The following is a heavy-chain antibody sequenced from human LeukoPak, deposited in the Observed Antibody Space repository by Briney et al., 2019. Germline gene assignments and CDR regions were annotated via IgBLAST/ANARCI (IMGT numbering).Heavy chain of an antibody. J-gene: IGHJ6*03. Sequence: HPGGSLRLSCAASGFTVSNSYMSWVREAPGKGLKGVSVIYGGGNTHYAGAVKGRFTISRDSSKNTLYLLMNSLRAEDTAVYFCARDRYYYDSSANYYYTDVWGKGTTVTVSS. CDR3: ARDRYYYDSSANYYYTDV. V-gene: IGHV3-53*01. CDR2: IYGGGNT. D-gene: IGHD3-22*01. CDR1: GFTVSNSY.